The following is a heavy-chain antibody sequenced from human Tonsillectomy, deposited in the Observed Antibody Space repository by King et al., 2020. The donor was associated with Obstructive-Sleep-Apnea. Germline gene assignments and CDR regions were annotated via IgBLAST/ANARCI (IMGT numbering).Heavy chain of an antibody. Sequence: VQLVESGGGLVQPGGSLRLSCAASGFTFSSYWMHWVRQAPGKGLVWVSRINSVGSSTSYADSVKGRFTISRDNAKNTLYLQMNSLRAEDTAVYYWGGSGSYSPIGYWGQGTLVTVSS. CDR1: GFTFSSYW. D-gene: IGHD1-26*01. J-gene: IGHJ4*02. CDR2: INSVGSST. V-gene: IGHV3-74*01. CDR3: GGSGSYSPIGY.